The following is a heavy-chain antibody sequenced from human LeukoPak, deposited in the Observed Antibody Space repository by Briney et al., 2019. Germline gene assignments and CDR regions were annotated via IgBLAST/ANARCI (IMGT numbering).Heavy chain of an antibody. CDR3: TSGPPEWGFDL. Sequence: GASVTVSCTASGYTFTIYDINWVRQATGQGLEWMGWMSPNSGNTGYAQKFQGRVTMTRDTSISTAYMELNSLRSEDTAVYYCTSGPPEWGFDLWGRGTLVTVSS. D-gene: IGHD1-14*01. V-gene: IGHV1-8*01. J-gene: IGHJ2*01. CDR2: MSPNSGNT. CDR1: GYTFTIYD.